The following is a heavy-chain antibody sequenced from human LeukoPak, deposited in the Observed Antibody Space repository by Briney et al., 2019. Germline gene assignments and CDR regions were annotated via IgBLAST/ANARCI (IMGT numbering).Heavy chain of an antibody. V-gene: IGHV4-59*01. CDR1: AVPISSYY. D-gene: IGHD3-16*01. J-gene: IGHJ4*02. CDR2: THYSGST. CDR3: ASLTPGGPFGF. Sequence: SETLSLTCTVSAVPISSYYWSWIRQPPGKGLEWIGYTHYSGSTNYNPSLKSRVTTSVDTSKNQVSLKLSSVTAADTAVYYCASLTPGGPFGFWGQGTLVTVSS.